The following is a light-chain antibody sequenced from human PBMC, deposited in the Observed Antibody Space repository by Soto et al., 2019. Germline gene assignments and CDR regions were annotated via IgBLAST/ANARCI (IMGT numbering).Light chain of an antibody. CDR1: KLGDKY. J-gene: IGLJ2*01. V-gene: IGLV3-1*01. Sequence: SSELTQPPSVSVSPGQTASITCSGDKLGDKYACWYQQKPGQSPVLVICQDNKRPSGIPERFSGSNSGNTATLTISGTQTIDEADYYCQAWDSSTGVVFGGGTKLTVL. CDR3: QAWDSSTGVV. CDR2: QDN.